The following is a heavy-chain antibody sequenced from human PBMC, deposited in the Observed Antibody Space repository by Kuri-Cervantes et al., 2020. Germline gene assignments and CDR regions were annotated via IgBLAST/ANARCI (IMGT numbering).Heavy chain of an antibody. V-gene: IGHV3-7*01. CDR1: GFTFSGYW. D-gene: IGHD6-13*01. CDR3: ARDGEYSSSWGDYYFGY. CDR2: IKQDGSEK. Sequence: GASLKISCAASGFTFSGYWMSWVRQAPGKGLEWVANIKQDGSEKYYVDSVKGRFTISRDNAKNSLYLQMNSLRAEDTAVYYCARDGEYSSSWGDYYFGYWGQGTLVTVSS. J-gene: IGHJ4*02.